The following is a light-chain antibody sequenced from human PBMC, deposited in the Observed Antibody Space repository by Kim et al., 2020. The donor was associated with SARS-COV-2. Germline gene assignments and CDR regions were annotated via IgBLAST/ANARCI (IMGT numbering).Light chain of an antibody. CDR2: GSS. CDR3: HQYGTSPYT. CDR1: HSLSAPF. V-gene: IGKV3-20*01. J-gene: IGKJ2*01. Sequence: ENVLTQSPGTLSLSPGESATLSCRASHSLSAPFLAWYQHKPGQSPRLLIYGSSTRATGIPDRFSGSASGTDFTLTISRLEPEDFAVYYCHQYGTSPYTFGQGTNLEI.